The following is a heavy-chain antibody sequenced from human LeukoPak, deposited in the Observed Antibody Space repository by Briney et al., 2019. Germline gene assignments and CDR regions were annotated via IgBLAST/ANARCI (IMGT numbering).Heavy chain of an antibody. J-gene: IGHJ6*02. Sequence: SETLSLTCTVSGDSISSSSSYWGWIRQPPGKGLEWIGTISYSGNTYYNPSLKSRVGTSVDTSKNQFSLKLSSVTPADTAVYYCGRMISANFYFYYGMDVWGQGTTVTVSS. D-gene: IGHD4/OR15-4a*01. CDR1: GDSISSSSSY. CDR3: GRMISANFYFYYGMDV. V-gene: IGHV4-39*01. CDR2: ISYSGNT.